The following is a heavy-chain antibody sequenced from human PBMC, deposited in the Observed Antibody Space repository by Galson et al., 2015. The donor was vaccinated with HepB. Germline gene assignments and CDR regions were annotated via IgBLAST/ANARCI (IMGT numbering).Heavy chain of an antibody. J-gene: IGHJ6*02. D-gene: IGHD3-10*01. Sequence: SLRLSCAASGFTFSSYGMHWVRQAPGKGLEWVAVISYDGSNKYYADSVKGRFTISRDNSKNTLYLQMNSLRAEDTAVYYCAKVVVRAFDSYYYGMDVWGQGTTVTVSS. CDR3: AKVVVRAFDSYYYGMDV. V-gene: IGHV3-30*18. CDR1: GFTFSSYG. CDR2: ISYDGSNK.